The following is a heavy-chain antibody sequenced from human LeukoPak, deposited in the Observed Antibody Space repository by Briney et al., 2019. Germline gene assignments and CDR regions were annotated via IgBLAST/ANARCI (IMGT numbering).Heavy chain of an antibody. CDR1: GFTFSSYA. CDR3: ARSDTTYPSYNWFDP. D-gene: IGHD1-26*01. V-gene: IGHV3-23*01. Sequence: GGSLRLSCAASGFTFSSYAMSWVRQAPGKGLEWVSAISGSGGSTYYADSVKGRFTISRDNSKNTLYLQMNSLRAEDTAVYYCARSDTTYPSYNWFDPWGQGTLATVSS. CDR2: ISGSGGST. J-gene: IGHJ5*02.